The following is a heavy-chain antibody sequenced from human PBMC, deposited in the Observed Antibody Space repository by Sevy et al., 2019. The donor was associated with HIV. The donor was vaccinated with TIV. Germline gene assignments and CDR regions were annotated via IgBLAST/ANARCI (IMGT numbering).Heavy chain of an antibody. CDR1: GFTFSSYS. Sequence: GGSLRLSCAASGFTFSSYSMNWVRQAPGKGLERVSSISSSSSYMYYADSVKGRFTISRDNAKNSLYLQMNSLRAEDTAVYYCARDPKEYYYDSSGGDYWSQGTLVTVSS. CDR3: ARDPKEYYYDSSGGDY. D-gene: IGHD3-22*01. J-gene: IGHJ4*02. CDR2: ISSSSSYM. V-gene: IGHV3-21*01.